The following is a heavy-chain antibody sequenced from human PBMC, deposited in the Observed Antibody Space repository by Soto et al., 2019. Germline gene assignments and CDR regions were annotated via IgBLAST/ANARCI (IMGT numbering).Heavy chain of an antibody. CDR1: GYTFTGYY. Sequence: ASVKVSCKASGYTFTGYYMHWVRQAPGQGLEWMGWINPNSGGTNYAQKFQGWVTMTRDTSISTAYMELSRLRSDDTAVYYCARGGAGDGDGLYYYYYTDVWGKGPTVT. D-gene: IGHD4-17*01. CDR3: ARGGAGDGDGLYYYYYTDV. CDR2: INPNSGGT. J-gene: IGHJ6*03. V-gene: IGHV1-2*04.